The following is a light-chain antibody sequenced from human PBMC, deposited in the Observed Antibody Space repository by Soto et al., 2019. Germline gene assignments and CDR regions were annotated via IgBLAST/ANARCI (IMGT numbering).Light chain of an antibody. J-gene: IGLJ1*01. Sequence: QSVRSEPACVCGSTGQSITISCTGTSSDVGGYNYVSWYQQHPGKAPKLMIYEVSNRPSGVSNRFSGSKSGNTASLTISGLQAEDEADYYCCSYAGSYTHVFGTGTKVTVL. CDR1: SSDVGGYNY. V-gene: IGLV2-14*01. CDR2: EVS. CDR3: CSYAGSYTHV.